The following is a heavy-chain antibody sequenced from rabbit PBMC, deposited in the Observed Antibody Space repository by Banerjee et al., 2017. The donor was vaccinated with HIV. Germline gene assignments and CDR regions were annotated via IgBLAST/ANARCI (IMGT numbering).Heavy chain of an antibody. J-gene: IGHJ4*01. V-gene: IGHV1S45*01. Sequence: QEQLEESGGGLVQPEGSLTLTCTASGFSFSSTYYMCWVRQAPGKGLEWIACINSSSGNTVYATWAKGRFTISKTSSTTVTLQMTSLTAADTATYFCARDLSYISGRGANDLWGPGTLVTVS. CDR2: INSSSGNT. CDR3: ARDLSYISGRGANDL. CDR1: GFSFSSTYY. D-gene: IGHD4-1*01.